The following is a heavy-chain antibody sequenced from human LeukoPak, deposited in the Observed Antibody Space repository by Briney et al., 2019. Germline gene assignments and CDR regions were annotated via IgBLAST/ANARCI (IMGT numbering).Heavy chain of an antibody. J-gene: IGHJ4*02. D-gene: IGHD3-16*02. CDR2: ISAYNGNT. V-gene: IGHV1-18*01. CDR1: GYTFTSYG. Sequence: GASVKVSCEASGYTFTSYGISWVRQAPGQGLEWMGWISAYNGNTNYAQKLQGRVTMTTDTSTSTAYMELRSLRSDDTAVYYCARGSRYRYDYVWGSYRYPTSDYWGQGTLVTVSS. CDR3: ARGSRYRYDYVWGSYRYPTSDY.